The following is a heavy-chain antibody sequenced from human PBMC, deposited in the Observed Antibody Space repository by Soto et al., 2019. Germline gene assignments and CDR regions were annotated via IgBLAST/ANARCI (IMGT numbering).Heavy chain of an antibody. CDR2: INPNSGGT. Sequence: ASVKVSCKASGYTFTGYYMHWVRQAPGQGLEWMGWINPNSGGTNYAQKFQGWVTMTRDTSISTAYMELSRLRSDDTAVYYCARAPTLFSGYFDYWGQGTLVTVSS. J-gene: IGHJ4*02. D-gene: IGHD3-10*01. CDR1: GYTFTGYY. V-gene: IGHV1-2*04. CDR3: ARAPTLFSGYFDY.